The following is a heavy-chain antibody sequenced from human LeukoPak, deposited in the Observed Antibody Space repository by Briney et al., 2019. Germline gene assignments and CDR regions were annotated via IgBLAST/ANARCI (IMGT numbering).Heavy chain of an antibody. D-gene: IGHD6-19*01. V-gene: IGHV3-53*01. Sequence: PGGSLRLSCAASGFTVSTHYMSWVRQAPGKGLEWVSLLYSRGDTFYADSVKGRFTISRDNSKNTLYLQMNSLTAEDTAVYFCARDSSSFPNYFDYWGQGTLVTVSS. CDR3: ARDSSSFPNYFDY. CDR1: GFTVSTHY. J-gene: IGHJ4*02. CDR2: LYSRGDT.